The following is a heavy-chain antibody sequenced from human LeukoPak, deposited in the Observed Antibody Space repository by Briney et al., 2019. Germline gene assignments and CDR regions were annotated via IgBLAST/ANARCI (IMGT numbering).Heavy chain of an antibody. V-gene: IGHV4-30-4*01. Sequence: SETLSLTCTVSGGSISSGDYYWSWIRQPPGRGLEWIGYIYYRGSTYYNPSLESRVIISVDTSRNLFSLNVTSVTAADTAVYYCARTPYGDYRFDYWGQGTLVTVSS. D-gene: IGHD4-17*01. CDR2: IYYRGST. J-gene: IGHJ4*02. CDR3: ARTPYGDYRFDY. CDR1: GGSISSGDYY.